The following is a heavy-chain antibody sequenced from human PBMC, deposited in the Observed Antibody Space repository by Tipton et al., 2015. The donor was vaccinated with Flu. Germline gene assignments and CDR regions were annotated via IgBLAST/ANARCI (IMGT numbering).Heavy chain of an antibody. J-gene: IGHJ6*02. V-gene: IGHV3-9*01. CDR1: GFTFDDYA. D-gene: IGHD3-16*02. CDR3: AKAVRVSYSYYSGMDV. Sequence: SLRLSCAASGFTFDDYAMHWVRQAPGKGLEWVSGISWNRGSIGYADSVKGRFTISRDNAKNSLYLQMNSLRAEDTALYYCAKAVRVSYSYYSGMDVWGQGTPVTASS. CDR2: ISWNRGSI.